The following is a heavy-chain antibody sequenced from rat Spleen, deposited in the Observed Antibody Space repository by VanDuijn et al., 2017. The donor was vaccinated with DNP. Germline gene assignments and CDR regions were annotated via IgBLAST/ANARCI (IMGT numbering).Heavy chain of an antibody. CDR2: ISFDGTGT. CDR1: GFIFRNYW. V-gene: IGHV5-29*01. J-gene: IGHJ2*01. CDR3: ARGWGY. Sequence: EVQLVESGGGPVQPGRSLKLSCVASGFIFRNYWMTWIRQAPTKGLEWVATISFDGTGTYYRDSVKGRFTISRDNAKSTLYLQMDSLRSEDTATYYCARGWGYWGQGVMVTVSA.